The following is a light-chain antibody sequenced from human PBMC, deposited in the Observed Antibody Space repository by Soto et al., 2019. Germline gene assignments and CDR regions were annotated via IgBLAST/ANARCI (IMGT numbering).Light chain of an antibody. V-gene: IGKV1-8*01. CDR3: QQYYTYPRT. J-gene: IGKJ2*01. CDR2: AAS. CDR1: QPIDTS. Sequence: AIRMTQSPSSFSASTGDRVTLSCRASQPIDTSLAWYQQKPGEAPKLLIFAASTLQTGVPSRFSGRGFGTVFTLTIDCLQAEDFATYYCQQYYTYPRTFAQGTKVDIK.